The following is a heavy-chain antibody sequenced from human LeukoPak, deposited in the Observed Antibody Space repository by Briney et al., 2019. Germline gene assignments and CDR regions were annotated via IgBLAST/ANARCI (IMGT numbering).Heavy chain of an antibody. D-gene: IGHD3-3*01. Sequence: GGSLRLSCAASGFTFSSYWMHWVRQAPGKGLVWVSRINSDGGSTSYADSVKGRFTISRDNAKNTLYLQMNSLRAEDTAVYYCATEIYDFWSGYLSYWGQGTLVTVSS. J-gene: IGHJ4*02. V-gene: IGHV3-74*01. CDR1: GFTFSSYW. CDR2: INSDGGST. CDR3: ATEIYDFWSGYLSY.